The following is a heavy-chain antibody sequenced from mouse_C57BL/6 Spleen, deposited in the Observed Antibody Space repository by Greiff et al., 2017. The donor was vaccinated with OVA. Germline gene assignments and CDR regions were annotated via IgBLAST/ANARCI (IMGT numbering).Heavy chain of an antibody. Sequence: QVQLQQPGAELVKPGASVKMSCKASGCTFTSYWITWVKQRPGQGLEWIGDIYPGSGSTNYNEKFKSKATLTVDTSSSTAYMQLSSLTSEDSAVYYCARARDYYGSRYYAMDYWGQGTSVTVSS. CDR1: GCTFTSYW. CDR2: IYPGSGST. V-gene: IGHV1-55*01. J-gene: IGHJ4*01. D-gene: IGHD1-1*01. CDR3: ARARDYYGSRYYAMDY.